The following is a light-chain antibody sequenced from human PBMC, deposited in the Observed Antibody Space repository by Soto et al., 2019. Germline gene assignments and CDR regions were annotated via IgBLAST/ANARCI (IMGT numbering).Light chain of an antibody. CDR2: DAS. CDR1: QDISNY. V-gene: IGKV1-33*01. Sequence: DIQMTQSPSSLSASVVDRVTITCQASQDISNYFNWYQQKPGKAPKLLIYDASNLETGVPSRFSGSGSGTDFTFTISSLQPEDFATYYCLQHNSYPWTFGQGTKVDIK. J-gene: IGKJ1*01. CDR3: LQHNSYPWT.